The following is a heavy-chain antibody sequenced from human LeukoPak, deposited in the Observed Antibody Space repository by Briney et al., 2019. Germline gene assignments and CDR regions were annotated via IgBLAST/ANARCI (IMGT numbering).Heavy chain of an antibody. J-gene: IGHJ4*02. V-gene: IGHV4-4*02. Sequence: SETLSLTCAVSGGSISSSNWWSWVRQPPGKGLEWIGEIYHSGSTNYNPSLKSRVTMSVDTSKNQFSLKLSSVTAADTAVYYCASATMGPADYYGSGSYEGGAFDYWGQGTLVTVSS. CDR2: IYHSGST. CDR3: ASATMGPADYYGSGSYEGGAFDY. CDR1: GGSISSSNW. D-gene: IGHD3-10*01.